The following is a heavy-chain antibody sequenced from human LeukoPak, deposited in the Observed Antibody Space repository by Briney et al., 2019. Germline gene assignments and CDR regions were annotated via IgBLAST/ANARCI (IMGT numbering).Heavy chain of an antibody. D-gene: IGHD3-9*01. CDR2: IIPIFGTA. CDR1: GGTFSSYA. CDR3: ARGNLERTYYDILTGTYGMDV. J-gene: IGHJ6*04. V-gene: IGHV1-69*13. Sequence: SVKVSCKASGGTFSSYAISWVRQAPGQGLEWRGGIIPIFGTANYEQKFQGRVTITADESTSTAYMELSSLRSEDTAVYYCARGNLERTYYDILTGTYGMDVWGKGTTVTVSS.